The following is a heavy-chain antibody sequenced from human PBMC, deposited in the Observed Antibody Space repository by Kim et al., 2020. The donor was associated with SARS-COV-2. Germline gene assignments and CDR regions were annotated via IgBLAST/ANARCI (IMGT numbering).Heavy chain of an antibody. J-gene: IGHJ4*02. V-gene: IGHV5-51*01. D-gene: IGHD1-1*01. Sequence: YSPSFQGQVTISADKSISTAYLQWSSLKASDTAMYYCARPRGSPTFIVDYWGQGTLVTVSS. CDR3: ARPRGSPTFIVDY.